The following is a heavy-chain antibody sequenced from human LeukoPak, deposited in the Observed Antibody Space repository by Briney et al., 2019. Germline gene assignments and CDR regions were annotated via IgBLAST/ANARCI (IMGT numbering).Heavy chain of an antibody. CDR3: AKGKSSWWKFDY. V-gene: IGHV3-30*02. Sequence: GGSLRLSCAASGFTFSSYGMHWVRQAPGKGLEWVAFIRYDGSNKYYADSVKGRFTISRDNSKNTLYLQMNSLRAEDTAVYYCAKGKSSWWKFDYWGQGTLVTVSS. CDR1: GFTFSSYG. CDR2: IRYDGSNK. J-gene: IGHJ4*02. D-gene: IGHD6-13*01.